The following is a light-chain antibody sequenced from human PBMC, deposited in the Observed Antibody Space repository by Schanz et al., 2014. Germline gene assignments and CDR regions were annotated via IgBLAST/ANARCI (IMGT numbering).Light chain of an antibody. CDR2: GAS. CDR3: QQANSFPLA. V-gene: IGKV3-15*01. J-gene: IGKJ4*01. CDR1: QSVRSN. Sequence: EIVLTQSPGTLSLSPGERATLSCRASQSVRSNYLAWYQQEPGQAPRLLIYGASTRATGIPARFSGSGSGTEFTLTISSLQSEDFATYYCQQANSFPLAFGGGTKVEIK.